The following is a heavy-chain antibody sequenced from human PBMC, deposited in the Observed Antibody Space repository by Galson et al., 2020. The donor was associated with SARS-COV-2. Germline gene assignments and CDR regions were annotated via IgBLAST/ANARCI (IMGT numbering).Heavy chain of an antibody. CDR3: ARRGGTVTTQHCDL. J-gene: IGHJ2*01. D-gene: IGHD4-17*01. V-gene: IGHV4-39*01. CDR2: IYYSGTT. Sequence: SETLSLTCTVSGGSISTTSYFWGWIRQPPGKGLEWIGTIYYSGTTYYNPSLRSRVTISVDTSTNQFSPKLNSVTAADTAVYYCARRGGTVTTQHCDLWGRGTLVTVSS. CDR1: GGSISTTSYF.